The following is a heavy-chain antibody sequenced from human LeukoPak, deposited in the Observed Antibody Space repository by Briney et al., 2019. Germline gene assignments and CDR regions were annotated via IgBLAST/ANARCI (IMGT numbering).Heavy chain of an antibody. V-gene: IGHV1-18*01. CDR3: ARRADGYKLKGGYYFDY. J-gene: IGHJ4*02. CDR1: GYTFTSYG. D-gene: IGHD5-24*01. CDR2: ISAYNGNT. Sequence: GASVKVSCKASGYTFTSYGISWVRQAPGQGLEWMGWISAYNGNTNYAQKLQGRVTMTTDTSTSTAYMGLRSLRSDDTAVYYCARRADGYKLKGGYYFDYWGQGTLVTVSS.